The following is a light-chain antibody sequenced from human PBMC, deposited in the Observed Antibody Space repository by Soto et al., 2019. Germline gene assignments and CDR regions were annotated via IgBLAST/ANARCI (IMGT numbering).Light chain of an antibody. Sequence: DIVMTQSPDALAVSLGERATINCKSSQRVLYSSSNKNYLAWYQQKPGQPPKLLIYWASTRESGVPDRFSGSGSGTDFTLTIISLQAEDVAVYYCQQYCSSPWTFGQGTKVEIK. CDR3: QQYCSSPWT. V-gene: IGKV4-1*01. CDR2: WAS. CDR1: QRVLYSSSNKNY. J-gene: IGKJ1*01.